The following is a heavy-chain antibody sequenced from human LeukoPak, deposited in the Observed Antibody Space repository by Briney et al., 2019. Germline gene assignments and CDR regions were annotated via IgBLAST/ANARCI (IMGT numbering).Heavy chain of an antibody. CDR2: IYTSGST. CDR3: AIGFPHDAFDI. V-gene: IGHV4-61*02. J-gene: IGHJ3*02. CDR1: GGSISSGSCY. Sequence: ASQTLSLTCTVSGGSISSGSCYWRWSRQPAGKGLEWIGRIYTSGSTNYNPSLKSRVTISVDTSKNQFSLKLSSVTAADTAVYYCAIGFPHDAFDIWGQGTMVTVSS.